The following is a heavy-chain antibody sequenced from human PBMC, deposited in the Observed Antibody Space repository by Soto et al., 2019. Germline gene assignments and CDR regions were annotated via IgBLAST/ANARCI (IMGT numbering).Heavy chain of an antibody. CDR2: MNPNSGNT. Sequence: ASVKVSCKASGYTFTSYDINWVRQATGQGLEWMGWMNPNSGNTGYAQKFQGRVTMTRNTSISTAYMELSSLRSEDTAVYYCAVLKPITGTTSLGNYYYYMDVWGKGTTVTVSS. J-gene: IGHJ6*03. D-gene: IGHD1-20*01. V-gene: IGHV1-8*01. CDR1: GYTFTSYD. CDR3: AVLKPITGTTSLGNYYYYMDV.